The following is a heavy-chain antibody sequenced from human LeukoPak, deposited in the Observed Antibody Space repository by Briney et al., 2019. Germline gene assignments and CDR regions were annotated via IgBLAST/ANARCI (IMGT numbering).Heavy chain of an antibody. D-gene: IGHD2-8*01. J-gene: IGHJ4*02. V-gene: IGHV3-33*01. CDR1: GVTFSNYV. Sequence: GGSLRLSCAAYGVTFSNYVMPWVRQAPGKGLEWVAVIWYDRSNRYYADSVKGRFTISRDNSKNTLYLQMNSLSAEDTAVYYCATGNGGLFDYWGQGTLVTVSS. CDR2: IWYDRSNR. CDR3: ATGNGGLFDY.